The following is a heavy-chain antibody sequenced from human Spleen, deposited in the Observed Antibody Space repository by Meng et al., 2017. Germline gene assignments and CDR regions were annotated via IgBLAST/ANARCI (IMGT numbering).Heavy chain of an antibody. J-gene: IGHJ4*02. D-gene: IGHD1-26*01. Sequence: QVQRVQSGIEVKKPGASVKVSCKNSGYNFMDFYINWVRQAPGQGLEWMGRINPRIGDTEFAQKFQGRVTMTRDTSISTAYMELSRLRSDDTAIYYCASYYLGCYWGQGTLVTVSS. CDR1: GYNFMDFY. CDR2: INPRIGDT. CDR3: ASYYLGCY. V-gene: IGHV1-2*06.